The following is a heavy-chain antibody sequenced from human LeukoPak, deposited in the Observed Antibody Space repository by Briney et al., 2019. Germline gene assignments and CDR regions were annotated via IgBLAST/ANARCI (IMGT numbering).Heavy chain of an antibody. V-gene: IGHV1-46*01. CDR2: INPNGGST. CDR3: ARSVNTAMTALDH. D-gene: IGHD5-18*01. CDR1: GYTFTSYY. Sequence: ASVKVSCKAPGYTFTSYYMHWVRQAPGQGPEWMGIINPNGGSTNYAQNFQGRVTMTRDTSTSTVYMELSSLRSEDTAVYYCARSVNTAMTALDHWGQGTLVTVSS. J-gene: IGHJ4*02.